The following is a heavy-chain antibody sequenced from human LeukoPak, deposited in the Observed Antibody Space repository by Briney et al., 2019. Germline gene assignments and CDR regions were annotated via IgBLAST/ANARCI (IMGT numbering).Heavy chain of an antibody. CDR3: ASDSSQGLYYYGMDV. CDR2: ISSSSSYI. J-gene: IGHJ6*04. V-gene: IGHV3-21*01. Sequence: PGGSLRLSCAASGFTFSSYSMNWVRQAPVKGLEWVSSISSSSSYIYYADSVKGRFTISRDNAKNSLYLQMNSLRAEDTAVYYCASDSSQGLYYYGMDVWGKGTTVTVSS. CDR1: GFTFSSYS.